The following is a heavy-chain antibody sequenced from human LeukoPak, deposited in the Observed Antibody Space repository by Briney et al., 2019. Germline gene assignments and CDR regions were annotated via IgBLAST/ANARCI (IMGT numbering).Heavy chain of an antibody. CDR2: INTDGSST. CDR3: VKHSAPVLAAARFDY. Sequence: GGSLRLSCAASGFTFSSYWMHWVRQAPGKGLVWVSRINTDGSSTNYADSVRGRFTISRDNAKNTLSLQMDSLRAEDTALYYCVKHSAPVLAAARFDYWGQGNLVTVSS. V-gene: IGHV3-74*01. CDR1: GFTFSSYW. J-gene: IGHJ4*02. D-gene: IGHD2-2*01.